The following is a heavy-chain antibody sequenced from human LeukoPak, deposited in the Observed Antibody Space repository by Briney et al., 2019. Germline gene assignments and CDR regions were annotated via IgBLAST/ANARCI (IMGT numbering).Heavy chain of an antibody. Sequence: ASVKVSCKASGYTFISYGISWVRQAPGQGLEWMGWISTHNGYTKYAQKFQGRVTMTTDTSMSTAYMELRSLRSDDTAVYYCARRRAAAGVNWSDPWGQGTLVTVSS. D-gene: IGHD6-25*01. CDR3: ARRRAAAGVNWSDP. V-gene: IGHV1-18*01. CDR2: ISTHNGYT. CDR1: GYTFISYG. J-gene: IGHJ5*02.